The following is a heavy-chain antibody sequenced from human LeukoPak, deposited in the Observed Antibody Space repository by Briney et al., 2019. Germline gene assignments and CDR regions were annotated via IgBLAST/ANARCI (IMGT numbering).Heavy chain of an antibody. CDR3: AREIYDFWSGYSRCFDY. CDR1: GFTFSNYW. J-gene: IGHJ4*02. V-gene: IGHV3-7*01. CDR2: IKQDGSEK. Sequence: GGSLRLSCGASGFTFSNYWMSWVRQAPGKGLEWVANIKQDGSEKYYVDSVKGRFTISRDNAKNSLYLQMNSLRAEDTAVYYCAREIYDFWSGYSRCFDYWGQGTLVTVSS. D-gene: IGHD3-3*01.